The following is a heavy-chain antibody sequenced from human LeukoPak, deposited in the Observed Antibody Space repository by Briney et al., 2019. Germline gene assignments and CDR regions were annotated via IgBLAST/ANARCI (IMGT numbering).Heavy chain of an antibody. V-gene: IGHV3-23*01. CDR2: ISNSGDNT. CDR1: GFTFSSYV. J-gene: IGHJ6*03. Sequence: GGTLRLSCAASGFTFSSYVMSWVRQAPGKGLEWVSAISNSGDNTYYADSVKGRFTISRDNSKNTLYLQMNSLRAEDTAVYYCAKGGSYYYYYYMDVWGKGTTVTVSS. CDR3: AKGGSYYYYYYMDV. D-gene: IGHD1-26*01.